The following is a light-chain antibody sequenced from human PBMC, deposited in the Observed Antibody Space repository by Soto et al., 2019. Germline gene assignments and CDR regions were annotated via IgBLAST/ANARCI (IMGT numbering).Light chain of an antibody. V-gene: IGLV7-46*01. CDR3: LLSYSGEKV. J-gene: IGLJ1*01. Sequence: QALGTQEPSLSVSPGGTFTLTCDSSTGAVTSGHYPYWFQQKPGQAPRTLIYDTSNKHSWTPARFSGSLLGGKAALTLSGAQTEDEAEYYCLLSYSGEKVFGTGTKVTVL. CDR2: DTS. CDR1: TGAVTSGHY.